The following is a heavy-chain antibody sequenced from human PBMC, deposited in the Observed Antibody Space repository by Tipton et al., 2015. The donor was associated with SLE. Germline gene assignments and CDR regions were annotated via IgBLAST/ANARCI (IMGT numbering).Heavy chain of an antibody. CDR3: ARGAPGSWPLDAFDI. CDR2: ISYDGSHE. V-gene: IGHV3-30*03. Sequence: SLRLSCAASGFTFSSFGMHWVRQAPGKGLEWVAIISYDGSHEFYADSVKGRFTISRDNSDNTLYLQMNSLRAEDTAVYYCARGAPGSWPLDAFDIWGHGTLVTVSS. J-gene: IGHJ3*02. D-gene: IGHD3-10*01. CDR1: GFTFSSFG.